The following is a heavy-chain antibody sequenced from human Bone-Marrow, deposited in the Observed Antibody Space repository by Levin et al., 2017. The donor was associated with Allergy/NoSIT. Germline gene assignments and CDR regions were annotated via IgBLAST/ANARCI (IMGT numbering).Heavy chain of an antibody. J-gene: IGHJ6*03. Sequence: PSETLSLTCTVSGGSISSYYWSWIRQPPGKGLEWIGYIYYSGSTNYNPSLKSRVTISVDTSKNQFSLKLSSVTAADTAVYYCASSPRYYDFWSGPYYMDVWGKGTTVTVSS. CDR2: IYYSGST. CDR1: GGSISSYY. D-gene: IGHD3-3*01. V-gene: IGHV4-59*01. CDR3: ASSPRYYDFWSGPYYMDV.